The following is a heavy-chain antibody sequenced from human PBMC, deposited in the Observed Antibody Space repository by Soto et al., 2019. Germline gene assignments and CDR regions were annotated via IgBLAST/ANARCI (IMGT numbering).Heavy chain of an antibody. D-gene: IGHD1-7*01. CDR1: GGSVSSGSYY. CDR3: ARWFSKYNWNSTPYYFDY. V-gene: IGHV4-61*01. J-gene: IGHJ4*02. CDR2: IYYSGST. Sequence: PSETLSLTCTVSGGSVSSGSYYWSWIRQPPGKGLEWIGYIYYSGSTNYNPSLKSRVTISVDTSKNQFSLKLSSVTAADTAVYYCARWFSKYNWNSTPYYFDYWGQGTLVTVSS.